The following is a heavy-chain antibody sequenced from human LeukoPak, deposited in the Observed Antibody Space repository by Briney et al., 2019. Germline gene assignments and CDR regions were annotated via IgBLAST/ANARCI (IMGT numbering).Heavy chain of an antibody. D-gene: IGHD3-22*01. CDR1: GGSISSGGYY. Sequence: SETLSLTCTVSGGSISSGGYYWSWLRQHPGKGLEWIGYIYYSGSTYYNPSLKSRVTISVDTSKNQFSLKLSSVTAADTAVYYCAKYHSSGYYHDGPVDAFDIWGQGTMVTVSS. CDR2: IYYSGST. CDR3: AKYHSSGYYHDGPVDAFDI. V-gene: IGHV4-31*03. J-gene: IGHJ3*02.